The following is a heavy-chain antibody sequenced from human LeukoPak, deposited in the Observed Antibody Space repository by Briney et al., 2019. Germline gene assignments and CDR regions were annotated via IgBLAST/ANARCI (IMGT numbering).Heavy chain of an antibody. CDR2: INPKTGGT. Sequence: ASVKVSCKTSGYTFTGYYIHWVRQAPGQGLEWMGWINPKTGGTKYARKSQGRVIMTRDMSISTAYMELSRPRSDDTAVYYCARVKFSGSPHEYYFDYWGQGTLLTVSS. CDR3: ARVKFSGSPHEYYFDY. V-gene: IGHV1-2*02. D-gene: IGHD1-26*01. CDR1: GYTFTGYY. J-gene: IGHJ4*02.